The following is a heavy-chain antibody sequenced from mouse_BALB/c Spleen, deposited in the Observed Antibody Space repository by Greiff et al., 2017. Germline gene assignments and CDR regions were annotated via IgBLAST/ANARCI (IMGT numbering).Heavy chain of an antibody. Sequence: EVQLQQSGPGLVKPSQSLSLTCTVTGYSITSDYAWNWIRQFPGNKLEWMGYISYSGSTSYNPSLKSRISITRDTSKNQFFLQLNSVTTEDTATYYCARSNYDYGDYWGQGTTLTVSS. J-gene: IGHJ2*01. V-gene: IGHV3-2*02. D-gene: IGHD2-4*01. CDR3: ARSNYDYGDY. CDR2: ISYSGST. CDR1: GYSITSDYA.